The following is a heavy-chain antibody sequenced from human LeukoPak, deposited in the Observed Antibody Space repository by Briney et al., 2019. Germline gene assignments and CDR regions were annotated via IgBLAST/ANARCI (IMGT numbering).Heavy chain of an antibody. Sequence: PGGSLRLSCAASGFTFSSYWMSWVRQAPGKGLEWVANIKEDGSGKYYVDSVKGRFAISRDNAKNSLYLQMNSLRSEDTAVYYCARAPPRSGEDFQHWGQGTLVTVSS. CDR2: IKEDGSGK. V-gene: IGHV3-7*03. CDR3: ARAPPRSGEDFQH. J-gene: IGHJ1*01. CDR1: GFTFSSYW. D-gene: IGHD6-19*01.